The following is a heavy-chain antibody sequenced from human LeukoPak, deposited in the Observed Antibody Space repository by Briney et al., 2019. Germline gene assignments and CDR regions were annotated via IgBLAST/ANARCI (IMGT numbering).Heavy chain of an antibody. D-gene: IGHD6-13*01. CDR3: AKDHPSYSSSWYGGFDY. Sequence: GRSLRLSCAASGFTFSSYAMHWVRQAPGKGLEWVAVISYDGSNKYYADSVKGRFTISRDNSKNTLYLQMNSLRAEDTAVYYCAKDHPSYSSSWYGGFDYWGQGTLVTVSS. CDR1: GFTFSSYA. V-gene: IGHV3-30-3*01. CDR2: ISYDGSNK. J-gene: IGHJ4*02.